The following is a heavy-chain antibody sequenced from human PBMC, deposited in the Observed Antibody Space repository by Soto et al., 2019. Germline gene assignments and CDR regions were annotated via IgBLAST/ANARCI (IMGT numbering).Heavy chain of an antibody. D-gene: IGHD6-13*01. Sequence: PGESLKISCKGSGFSFTSYWIGWVRQMPGKGLEWMGIIYPSDSEVRYSPSFQGQVTISADKSISTAYLQWNNLKASDTAMYYCTRSISAIYWGQGTLVTVSS. J-gene: IGHJ4*02. CDR3: TRSISAIY. V-gene: IGHV5-51*01. CDR2: IYPSDSEV. CDR1: GFSFTSYW.